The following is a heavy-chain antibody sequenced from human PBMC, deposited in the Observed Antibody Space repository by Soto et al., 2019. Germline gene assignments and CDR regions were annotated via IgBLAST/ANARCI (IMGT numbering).Heavy chain of an antibody. J-gene: IGHJ4*02. CDR3: AADRDCDFWSGLIRDPPWNLDY. Sequence: ASVKVSCKASGFTFSSSAVQWVRQARGQHLEWIGWIVVGSGDTNYAQKFQERVTITRDMSTSTTYMDLSSLTSEDTAVYYCAADRDCDFWSGLIRDPPWNLDYWGQGTLVTVSS. V-gene: IGHV1-58*01. D-gene: IGHD3-3*01. CDR1: GFTFSSSA. CDR2: IVVGSGDT.